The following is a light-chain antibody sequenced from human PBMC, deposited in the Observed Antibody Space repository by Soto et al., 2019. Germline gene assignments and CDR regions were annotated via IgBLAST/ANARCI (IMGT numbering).Light chain of an antibody. CDR3: MQALHNPLT. CDR2: LGS. CDR1: QSLLHSNGYTY. Sequence: DIVLTQSPLSLPVTPGGPASLSCRSSQSLLHSNGYTYLDWYLQKPGQSPQLLIYLGSNRASGVSDRFSGSGSGTDFTLKISRVEAEDVGVYYCMQALHNPLTFGGGTKVDIK. J-gene: IGKJ4*01. V-gene: IGKV2-28*01.